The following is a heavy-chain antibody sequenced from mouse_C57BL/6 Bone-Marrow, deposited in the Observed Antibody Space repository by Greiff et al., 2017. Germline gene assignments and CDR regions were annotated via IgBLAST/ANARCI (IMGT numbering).Heavy chain of an antibody. CDR1: GYTFTSYW. CDR3: TRIAY. V-gene: IGHV14-4*01. CDR2: IDPENGDT. J-gene: IGHJ3*01. Sequence: EVQLQQPGAELVKPGASVKLSCKASGYTFTSYWMQWVKQRPEQGLEWIGWIDPENGDTEYASKFQGKATITVDTSSNTAYLQLSSLTSEDTAVYYCTRIAYWGQGTLVTVSA.